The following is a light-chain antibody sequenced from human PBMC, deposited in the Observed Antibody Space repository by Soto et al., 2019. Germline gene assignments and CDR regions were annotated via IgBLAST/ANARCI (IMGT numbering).Light chain of an antibody. Sequence: DIQMTQSPSSLSASVGDRVTITCRASQDISNFLTWFQQKPGNAPKSLISAASRLQGGGPSKFSGSGSGTEFTLTINSLQPEYFATYYCQQYYRYPFTFGQGTRLEIK. J-gene: IGKJ5*01. CDR3: QQYYRYPFT. CDR2: AAS. V-gene: IGKV1-16*02. CDR1: QDISNF.